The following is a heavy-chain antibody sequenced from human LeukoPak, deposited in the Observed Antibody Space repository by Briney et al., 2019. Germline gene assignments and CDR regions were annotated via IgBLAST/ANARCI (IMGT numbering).Heavy chain of an antibody. J-gene: IGHJ4*01. Sequence: GGSLRLSCAASGFTFSNAWMSGVRRAPGKGLEWIGRINSKTDGGTTDYAAPVTGRVAISRDDSKNTLSLQMNSLKTEDTGVYYCTTAAYHWGQGTQVTVSS. CDR3: TTAAYH. CDR2: INSKTDGGTT. CDR1: GFTFSNAW. V-gene: IGHV3-15*01.